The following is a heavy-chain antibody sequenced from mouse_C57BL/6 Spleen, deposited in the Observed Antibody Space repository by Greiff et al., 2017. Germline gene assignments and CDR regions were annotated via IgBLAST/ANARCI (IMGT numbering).Heavy chain of an antibody. CDR3: ARADSNYPYYYAMDY. V-gene: IGHV1-81*01. CDR2: IYPRSGNT. J-gene: IGHJ4*01. D-gene: IGHD2-5*01. Sequence: VQLQESGAELARPGASVKLSCKASGYTFTSYGISWVKQRTGQGLEWIGEIYPRSGNTYYNEKFKGKATVTADKSSITAYLERRSLTAEDSAFYFCARADSNYPYYYAMDYWGQGTSVTVSS. CDR1: GYTFTSYG.